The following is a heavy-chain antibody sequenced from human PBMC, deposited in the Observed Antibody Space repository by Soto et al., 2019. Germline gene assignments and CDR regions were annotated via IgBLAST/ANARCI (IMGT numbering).Heavy chain of an antibody. CDR3: ARDDERDGIRRAWFDP. J-gene: IGHJ5*02. D-gene: IGHD1-1*01. CDR1: GYTFTSYG. Sequence: ASVKVSCKASGYTFTSYGISWVRQAPGQGLEWMGWISAYNGNTNYAQKLQGRVTMTTDTSTSTAYMELRSLRSDDTAVYYCARDDERDGIRRAWFDPWGRGTLVTVSS. CDR2: ISAYNGNT. V-gene: IGHV1-18*01.